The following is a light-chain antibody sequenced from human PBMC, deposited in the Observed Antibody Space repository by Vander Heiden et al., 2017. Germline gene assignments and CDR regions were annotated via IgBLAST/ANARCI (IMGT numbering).Light chain of an antibody. V-gene: IGLV3-1*01. CDR3: QAWASRVPVI. Sequence: SYDLAQPPSGSVSPGQTASITCSGDRVGEKYVSWYQQRPGQSPTVVIYQDNKRPSGIPERFSGSNSGNTATLTISGAQALDEADYYCQAWASRVPVIFGGGTQLTVL. CDR1: RVGEKY. J-gene: IGLJ2*01. CDR2: QDN.